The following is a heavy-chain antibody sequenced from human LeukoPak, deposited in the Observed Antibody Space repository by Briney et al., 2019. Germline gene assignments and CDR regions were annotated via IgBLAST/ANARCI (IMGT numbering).Heavy chain of an antibody. J-gene: IGHJ4*02. D-gene: IGHD4-17*01. V-gene: IGHV3-7*01. CDR3: AREGYGDLDY. CDR2: IKQDGSEK. CDR1: EFTFSAYN. Sequence: GGSLRLSCAASEFTFSAYNMNWVRRTPGKGLEWVANIKQDGSEKYYVDSVKGRFTISRDNAKNSLYLQMNSLRAEDTAVYYCAREGYGDLDYWGQGTLVTVSS.